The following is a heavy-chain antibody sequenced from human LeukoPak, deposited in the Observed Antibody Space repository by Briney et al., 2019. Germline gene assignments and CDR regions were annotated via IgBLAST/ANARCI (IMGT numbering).Heavy chain of an antibody. D-gene: IGHD6-13*01. CDR1: GGSISSSSYY. V-gene: IGHV4-39*01. CDR2: IYYSGST. Sequence: SETLSLTCTVSGGSISSSSYYWGWIRQPPGKGLEWIGSIYYSGSTYYNPSLKSRVTISVATSKNQFSLKLSSVTAADTAVYYCARTGYSSSWYVPLFDYWGQGTLVTVSS. J-gene: IGHJ4*02. CDR3: ARTGYSSSWYVPLFDY.